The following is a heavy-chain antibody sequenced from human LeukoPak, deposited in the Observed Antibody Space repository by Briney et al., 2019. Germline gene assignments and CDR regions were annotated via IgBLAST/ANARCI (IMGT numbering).Heavy chain of an antibody. Sequence: PGGSLRLSCAASGFSFSSYGMHWVRQAPGKGLEWVAVISYDGSNKYYADPVKGRFTISRDNSKNTLYLQMNSLRAEDTAVYYCARDSDVWGSYRPSGDYWGQGTLVTVSS. CDR1: GFSFSSYG. D-gene: IGHD3-16*02. V-gene: IGHV3-30*03. J-gene: IGHJ4*02. CDR2: ISYDGSNK. CDR3: ARDSDVWGSYRPSGDY.